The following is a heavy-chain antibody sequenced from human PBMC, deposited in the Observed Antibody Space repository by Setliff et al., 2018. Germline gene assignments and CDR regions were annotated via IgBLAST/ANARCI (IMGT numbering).Heavy chain of an antibody. CDR1: GYTFISYG. J-gene: IGHJ4*02. Sequence: ASVKVSCKASGYTFISYGISWVRQAPGQGLEWMGWINPNSGGTNYAQKFQGRVTMTTDTSTSTAYMELRSLRSDDTAVYYCARVSEAAAAGFDYWGQGTLVTVSS. CDR2: INPNSGGT. V-gene: IGHV1-18*01. CDR3: ARVSEAAAAGFDY. D-gene: IGHD6-13*01.